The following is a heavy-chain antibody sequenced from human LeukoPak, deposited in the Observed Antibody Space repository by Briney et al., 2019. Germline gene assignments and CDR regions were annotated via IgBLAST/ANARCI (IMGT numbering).Heavy chain of an antibody. CDR3: ARDPDSSGYYFPN. CDR1: GFTFSDYY. Sequence: GGSLRLSCAASGFTFSDYYMSWIRQAPGKGLEWVSYISSSGSTIYYADSVKGRFTISRDNAKNSLYLQMNSLRAEDTAVYYRARDPDSSGYYFPNWGQGTLVTVSS. J-gene: IGHJ4*02. CDR2: ISSSGSTI. V-gene: IGHV3-11*04. D-gene: IGHD3-22*01.